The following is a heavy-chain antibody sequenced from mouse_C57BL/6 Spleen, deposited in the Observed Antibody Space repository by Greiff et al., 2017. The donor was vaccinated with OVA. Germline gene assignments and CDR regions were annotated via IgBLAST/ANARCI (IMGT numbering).Heavy chain of an antibody. CDR2: IYPSDSET. CDR3: AREEGAYDGSSHYYFDY. Sequence: QVQLQQPGAELVRPGSSVKLSCKASGYTFTSYWMDWVKQRPGQGLEWIGNIYPSDSETHYNQKFKDKATLTVDKSSSTAYMQLSSLTSEDSAVYYCAREEGAYDGSSHYYFDYWGQGTTLTVSA. J-gene: IGHJ2*01. V-gene: IGHV1-61*01. D-gene: IGHD1-1*01. CDR1: GYTFTSYW.